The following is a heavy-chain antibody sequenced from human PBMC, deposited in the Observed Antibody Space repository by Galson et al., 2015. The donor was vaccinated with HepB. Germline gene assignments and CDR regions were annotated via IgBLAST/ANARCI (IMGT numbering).Heavy chain of an antibody. CDR1: GFTFSGYG. D-gene: IGHD6-6*01. J-gene: IGHJ4*02. V-gene: IGHV3-30*18. Sequence: SLRLSCAASGFTFSGYGMHWVRQAPGKGLEWVAVISNDGSKIYYADSVKGRFTISRDNSKNTLYLQMNSLRAEDTAVYYCVKGMYSSSSVFDYWGQGILVTVSS. CDR3: VKGMYSSSSVFDY. CDR2: ISNDGSKI.